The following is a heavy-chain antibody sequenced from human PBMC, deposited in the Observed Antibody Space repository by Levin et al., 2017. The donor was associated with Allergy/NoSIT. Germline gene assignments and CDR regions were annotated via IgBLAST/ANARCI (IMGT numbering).Heavy chain of an antibody. CDR2: IIPILGIA. CDR1: GGTFSSYA. Sequence: GGSLRLSCKASGGTFSSYAISWVRQAPGQGLEWMGRIIPILGIANYAQKFQGRVTITADKSTSTAYMELSSLRSEDTAVYYCARGKRGGGLDWGQGTLVTVSS. J-gene: IGHJ4*02. D-gene: IGHD4-23*01. V-gene: IGHV1-69*04. CDR3: ARGKRGGGLD.